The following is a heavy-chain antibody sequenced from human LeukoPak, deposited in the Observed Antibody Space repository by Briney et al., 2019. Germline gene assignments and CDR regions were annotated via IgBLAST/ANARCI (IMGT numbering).Heavy chain of an antibody. CDR2: ISSSGSTI. V-gene: IGHV3-48*03. CDR1: GFTFSSYE. Sequence: GGSLRLSCAASGFTFSSYEMNWVRQAPGKGLEWVSYISSSGSTIYYADSVKGRFTISRDNAKNSLYLQMNSLRAEDTAVYYCASPTSPLLSWPFDIWGQGTMVTVSS. J-gene: IGHJ3*02. CDR3: ASPTSPLLSWPFDI. D-gene: IGHD3-16*01.